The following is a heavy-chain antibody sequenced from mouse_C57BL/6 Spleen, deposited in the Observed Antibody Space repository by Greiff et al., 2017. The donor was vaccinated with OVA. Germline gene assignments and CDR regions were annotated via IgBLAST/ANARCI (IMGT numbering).Heavy chain of an antibody. D-gene: IGHD3-3*01. CDR1: GFSLTSYA. Sequence: VHLVESGPGLVAPSQSLSITCTVSGFSLTSYAISWVRPPPGKGLEWLGVIWTGGGTNSNSALKSRLSISKDNSKSQVFLKMNSLPTDDTSRYYCAREGAVRDFAYWGQGTTLTVSA. J-gene: IGHJ2*01. CDR2: IWTGGGT. V-gene: IGHV2-9-1*01. CDR3: AREGAVRDFAY.